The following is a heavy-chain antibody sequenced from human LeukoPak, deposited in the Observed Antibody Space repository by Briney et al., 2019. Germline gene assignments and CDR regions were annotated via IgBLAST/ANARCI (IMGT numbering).Heavy chain of an antibody. CDR3: ARTTEGGYTYDFFYYYYMDV. J-gene: IGHJ6*03. Sequence: SETLSLTCTVSGGSISSYYWSWIRQPPGKGLEWIGYIYYSGSTNYNPSLKSRVTISVDTSKNQFSLKLSSVTAADTAVYYCARTTEGGYTYDFFYYYYMDVWGKGTTVTISS. CDR2: IYYSGST. V-gene: IGHV4-59*01. CDR1: GGSISSYY. D-gene: IGHD5-18*01.